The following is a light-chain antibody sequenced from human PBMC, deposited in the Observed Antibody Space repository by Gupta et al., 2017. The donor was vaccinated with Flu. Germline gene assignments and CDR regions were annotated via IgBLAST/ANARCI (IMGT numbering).Light chain of an antibody. Sequence: EIVLTQPPGTLSLSPGERATLSCRASQSVSSYLAWYQQKPGQAPGLLIYAASSRATGVPDRFSGSGSGTDFTLTISRLEPEDFAVYYCQQYGSSALTFGGGTXVEIK. J-gene: IGKJ4*01. CDR2: AAS. CDR1: QSVSSY. CDR3: QQYGSSALT. V-gene: IGKV3-20*01.